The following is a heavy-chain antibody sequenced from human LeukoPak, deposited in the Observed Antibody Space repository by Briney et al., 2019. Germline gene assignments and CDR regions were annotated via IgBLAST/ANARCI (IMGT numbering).Heavy chain of an antibody. J-gene: IGHJ4*02. V-gene: IGHV3-7*05. D-gene: IGHD3-22*01. Sequence: GGSLRLSCAASGFIFSNYWMSWVRQAPGKGLEWVANIKQDGSEKYSVDSVRGRFTISRDNAENSIYLQMNSLRAEDTAVYYCARERRHYYDNSSFTDYWGQGTLVTVSS. CDR1: GFIFSNYW. CDR2: IKQDGSEK. CDR3: ARERRHYYDNSSFTDY.